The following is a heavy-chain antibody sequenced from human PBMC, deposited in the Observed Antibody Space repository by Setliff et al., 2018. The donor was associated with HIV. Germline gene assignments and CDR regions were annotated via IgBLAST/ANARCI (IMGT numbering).Heavy chain of an antibody. CDR1: GYTFTGYY. CDR3: ARDPFLRDYYYYMDV. Sequence: GASVKVSCKASGYTFTGYYMHWVRQAPGQGLEWMGWINPNSGGTNYAQKFQGRVTMTSDTSISTAYMELSRLRSDDTAVYYCARDPFLRDYYYYMDVWGKGTTVTVSS. CDR2: INPNSGGT. V-gene: IGHV1-2*02. J-gene: IGHJ6*03.